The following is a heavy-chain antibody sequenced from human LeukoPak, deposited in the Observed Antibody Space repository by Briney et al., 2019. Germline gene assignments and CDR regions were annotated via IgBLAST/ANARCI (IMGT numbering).Heavy chain of an antibody. CDR3: ARLRYSIDWYFDY. Sequence: GESLKISSKGSGYSFSRYWIGWVRQMPGKGLEWMGRIDPSDSYTNYSPSFQGHVTISVDKSTSTAYLHWSSLEASDTAIYYCARLRYSIDWYFDYWGQGTLVTVSS. CDR1: GYSFSRYW. D-gene: IGHD5-12*01. CDR2: IDPSDSYT. V-gene: IGHV5-10-1*01. J-gene: IGHJ4*02.